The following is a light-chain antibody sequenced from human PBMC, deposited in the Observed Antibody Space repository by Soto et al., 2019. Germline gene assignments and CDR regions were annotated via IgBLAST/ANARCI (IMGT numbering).Light chain of an antibody. Sequence: EIVLTQSPATLSASPGDRVTLSCRASQALNTSLAWYQQKPGQAPRLLIYLTSNKATGVPARFSAWGSETDFTLTISDVEPEDFAVYYCHQRQSWPRTFGQGTKVEIK. V-gene: IGKV3-11*01. J-gene: IGKJ1*01. CDR2: LTS. CDR3: HQRQSWPRT. CDR1: QALNTS.